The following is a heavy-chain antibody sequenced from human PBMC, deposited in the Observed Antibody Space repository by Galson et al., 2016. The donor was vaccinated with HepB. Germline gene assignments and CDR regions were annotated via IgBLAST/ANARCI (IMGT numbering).Heavy chain of an antibody. J-gene: IGHJ4*02. V-gene: IGHV3-66*03. CDR1: GSTVTSNY. Sequence: SLRLSCAVSGSTVTSNYISWVRQAPGKGLDWVSIIHIRGNTHYADSVRGRFTVSRDNARGTLFLQMNSLRDEDTAVYYCTRDLNWLLFDYWGQGALVTVSS. CDR3: TRDLNWLLFDY. CDR2: IHIRGNT. D-gene: IGHD3-9*01.